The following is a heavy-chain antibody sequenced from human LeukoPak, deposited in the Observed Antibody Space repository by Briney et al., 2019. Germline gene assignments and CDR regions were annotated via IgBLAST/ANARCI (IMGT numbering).Heavy chain of an antibody. D-gene: IGHD2-15*01. CDR2: INPKTGTA. Sequence: ASVKVSCKGSGYTFTGYSIYWVRQTPGQKLEWMGWINPKTGTANSAQKFQGRVTMTRDTSISTAYMELSTLRSDDTAVYYCARDRGVDYCSGGSCSHYYYYMDVWGKGTTVTISS. CDR1: GYTFTGYS. V-gene: IGHV1-2*02. CDR3: ARDRGVDYCSGGSCSHYYYYMDV. J-gene: IGHJ6*03.